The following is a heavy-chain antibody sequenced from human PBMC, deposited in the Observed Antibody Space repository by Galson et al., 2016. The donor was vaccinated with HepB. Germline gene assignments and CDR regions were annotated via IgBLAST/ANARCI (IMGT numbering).Heavy chain of an antibody. J-gene: IGHJ6*02. V-gene: IGHV4-59*11. CDR1: GDSINTHY. Sequence: ETLSLTCSVSGDSINTHYWSWIRQPPGKRLEWLGYIYSNGDTNYNNTNYNPSLNSRLTMSVDTSKKQVSLKLTAVTPADTAIYYCARDRPLRILSMTGPEYYYYGLDVWGQGTTVTVSS. CDR2: IYSNGDTNYNNT. CDR3: ARDRPLRILSMTGPEYYYYGLDV. D-gene: IGHD2-15*01.